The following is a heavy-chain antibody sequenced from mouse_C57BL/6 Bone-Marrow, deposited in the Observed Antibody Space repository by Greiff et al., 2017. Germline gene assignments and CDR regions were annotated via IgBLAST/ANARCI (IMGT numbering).Heavy chain of an antibody. CDR2: IYPGNSDT. J-gene: IGHJ3*01. V-gene: IGHV1-5*01. D-gene: IGHD1-1*01. CDR1: GYTFTSYW. CDR3: TRGYYGVAY. Sequence: EVQLQQSGTVLARPGASVKMSCKTSGYTFTSYWMHWVKQRPGQGLEWIGAIYPGNSDTSYNQKFKGKAKLTAGTSASTAYMELSSLTNEDSAVYYCTRGYYGVAYWGQGTLVTVSA.